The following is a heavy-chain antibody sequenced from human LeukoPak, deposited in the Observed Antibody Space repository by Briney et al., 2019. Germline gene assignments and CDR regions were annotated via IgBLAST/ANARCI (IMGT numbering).Heavy chain of an antibody. Sequence: GGSLRLSCTGSGFTFSRYSINWVRQAPGKGLEWVSVIWGNGYTTYYADSVKGRFTISRDNAKNTLYLQMNSLRAEDTAMYYCARAIGLDFDFWGQGTLVTVSS. J-gene: IGHJ4*02. CDR3: ARAIGLDFDF. D-gene: IGHD2/OR15-2a*01. V-gene: IGHV3-48*04. CDR1: GFTFSRYS. CDR2: IWGNGYTT.